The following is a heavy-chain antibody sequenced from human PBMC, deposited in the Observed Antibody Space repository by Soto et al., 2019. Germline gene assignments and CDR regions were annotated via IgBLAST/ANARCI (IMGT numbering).Heavy chain of an antibody. CDR1: GLTFSSYS. CDR3: ARDPDYYDSSGYYPEYLQH. J-gene: IGHJ1*01. Sequence: GGSLRLSCAASGLTFSSYSMNWVRQAPGKGLEWVSYISSSSSTIYYADSVKGRFTISRDNAKNSLYLQMNSLRDGDTAVYYCARDPDYYDSSGYYPEYLQHWGQGTLVTVSS. CDR2: ISSSSSTI. D-gene: IGHD3-22*01. V-gene: IGHV3-48*02.